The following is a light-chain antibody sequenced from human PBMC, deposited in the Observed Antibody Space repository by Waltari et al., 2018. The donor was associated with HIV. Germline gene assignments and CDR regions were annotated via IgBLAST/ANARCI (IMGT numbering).Light chain of an antibody. CDR1: NIGSKS. J-gene: IGLJ2*01. Sequence: SYVLTQPPSVSVAPGQTARITCGGNNIGSKSVHWYQQKPGQAPGLVVYDDSDRPSGIPGRFSGSNSGNTATLTISRVEAGDEADYYWQVWDSSSDHPGVFGGGTKLTVL. V-gene: IGLV3-21*02. CDR2: DDS. CDR3: QVWDSSSDHPGV.